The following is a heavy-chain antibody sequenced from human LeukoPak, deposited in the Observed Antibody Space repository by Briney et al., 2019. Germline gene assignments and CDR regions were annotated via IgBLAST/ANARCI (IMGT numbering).Heavy chain of an antibody. J-gene: IGHJ4*02. CDR1: GYTFASYG. Sequence: ASVKVSCKASGYTFASYGINWVRQATGQGLEWMGWMNPNSGNTGYAQKFQGRVTMTTDTSTSTAYMELRSLRSDDTAVYYCARRGSYYSYYFDYWGQGTLVTVSS. V-gene: IGHV1-8*01. D-gene: IGHD1-26*01. CDR2: MNPNSGNT. CDR3: ARRGSYYSYYFDY.